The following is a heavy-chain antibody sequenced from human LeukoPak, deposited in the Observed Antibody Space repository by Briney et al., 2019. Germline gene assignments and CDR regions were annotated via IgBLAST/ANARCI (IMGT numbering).Heavy chain of an antibody. Sequence: GASVKVSFKASGGTFSSYAISWVRQAPGQGLEWMGGIIPIFGTATYAQKFQGRVTITTDESTSTAYMELSSLRSEDTAVYYCASTQRYCSSTSCSYYFDYWGQGTLVTVSS. J-gene: IGHJ4*02. CDR2: IIPIFGTA. CDR1: GGTFSSYA. V-gene: IGHV1-69*05. D-gene: IGHD2-2*01. CDR3: ASTQRYCSSTSCSYYFDY.